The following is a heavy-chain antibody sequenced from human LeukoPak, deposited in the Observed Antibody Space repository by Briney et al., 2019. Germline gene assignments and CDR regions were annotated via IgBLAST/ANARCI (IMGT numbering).Heavy chain of an antibody. J-gene: IGHJ4*02. CDR2: ICGSGGST. V-gene: IGHV3-23*01. CDR1: GFTLRSYA. Sequence: GGSLRLSCAPSGFTLRSYAMSWVRQAPGEGLGWVSAICGSGGSTYYADSVKGRLTISRDNSKNTLYLQMNSLRAEDTAVYYCAKEAILLWFGQSPGSIDYWGQGTLVTVSS. D-gene: IGHD3-10*01. CDR3: AKEAILLWFGQSPGSIDY.